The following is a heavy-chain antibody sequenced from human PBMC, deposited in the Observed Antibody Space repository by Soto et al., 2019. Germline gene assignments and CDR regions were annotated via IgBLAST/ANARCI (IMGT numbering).Heavy chain of an antibody. CDR1: GFTFSSYW. J-gene: IGHJ3*02. CDR3: AREGIAAAGAFDI. D-gene: IGHD6-13*01. V-gene: IGHV3-74*01. Sequence: GGSLRLSCAASGFTFSSYWMHWVRQAPGKGLVWVSRINSDGSSTSYADSVKGRFTISRDNAKNTLYLQMNSLRAEDTAGYYCAREGIAAAGAFDIWGQGTMVTVSS. CDR2: INSDGSST.